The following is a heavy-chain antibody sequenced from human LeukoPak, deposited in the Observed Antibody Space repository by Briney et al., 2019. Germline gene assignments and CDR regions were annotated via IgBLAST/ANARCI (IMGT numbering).Heavy chain of an antibody. D-gene: IGHD3-3*01. J-gene: IGHJ6*03. Sequence: ASVKVSCKASGYTFTGYYMHWVRQAPGQGLEWMGWINPNSGGTNYAQKFQGRVTMTRDTSISTAYMELSRLRSDDTAVYYCARVRFLEWSGGLSDYYYYYMDVWGKGTTVTVSS. V-gene: IGHV1-2*02. CDR1: GYTFTGYY. CDR2: INPNSGGT. CDR3: ARVRFLEWSGGLSDYYYYYMDV.